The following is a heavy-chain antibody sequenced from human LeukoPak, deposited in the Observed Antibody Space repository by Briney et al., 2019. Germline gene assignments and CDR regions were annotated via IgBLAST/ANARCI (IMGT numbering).Heavy chain of an antibody. J-gene: IGHJ6*02. V-gene: IGHV1-2*04. CDR3: ARASVIGGYSSSWYYYYYGMDV. D-gene: IGHD6-13*01. Sequence: GASVKVSCKASGYTFTGYYMHWVRQAPGQGLEWMGWINPNSGGTNYAQKFQGWVTMTRDTSISTAYMELSRLRSDDTAVYYCARASVIGGYSSSWYYYYYGMDVWGQGTTVTVS. CDR1: GYTFTGYY. CDR2: INPNSGGT.